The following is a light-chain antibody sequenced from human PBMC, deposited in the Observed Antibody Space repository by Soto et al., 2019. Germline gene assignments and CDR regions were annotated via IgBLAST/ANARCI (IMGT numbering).Light chain of an antibody. V-gene: IGLV2-11*01. CDR1: SSDVGGYNY. J-gene: IGLJ3*02. Sequence: QSALTQPRSVSGSPGQSVTISCTGTSSDVGGYNYVSWYQQHPGKAPKLMIFDVSKCPSGVPDRFSGSKSGNAASLTISGLQAEEEADYYCCSYAGSHSWVFGGGTKLAVL. CDR2: DVS. CDR3: CSYAGSHSWV.